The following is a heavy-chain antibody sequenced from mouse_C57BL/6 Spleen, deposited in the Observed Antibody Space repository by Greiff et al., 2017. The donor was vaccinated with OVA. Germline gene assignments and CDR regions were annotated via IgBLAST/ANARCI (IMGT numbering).Heavy chain of an antibody. CDR1: GFTFSDYG. CDR2: ISRGSSTI. V-gene: IGHV5-17*01. D-gene: IGHD3-3*01. CDR3: ARRAVVGYFDV. J-gene: IGHJ1*03. Sequence: EVQLVQSGGGLVKPGGSLKLSCAASGFTFSDYGMHWVRQAPEKGLEWVAYISRGSSTIYYADTVKGRFTISRDNAKNTLFLQMTSLRSEDTAMYYCARRAVVGYFDVWGTGTSVTVSS.